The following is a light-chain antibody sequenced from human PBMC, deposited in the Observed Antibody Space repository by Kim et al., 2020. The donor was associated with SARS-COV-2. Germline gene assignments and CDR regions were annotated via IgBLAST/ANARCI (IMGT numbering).Light chain of an antibody. CDR3: QQTFAPPLT. J-gene: IGKJ4*01. V-gene: IGKV1-39*01. Sequence: GDRVTITCRASHSISSYLNGYHHKRGQAPKLLIRTTSTLQSGVPSRVSGSASGTDFTLTINNMQPEDFGTYYCQQTFAPPLTFGGGTKVDIK. CDR1: HSISSY. CDR2: TTS.